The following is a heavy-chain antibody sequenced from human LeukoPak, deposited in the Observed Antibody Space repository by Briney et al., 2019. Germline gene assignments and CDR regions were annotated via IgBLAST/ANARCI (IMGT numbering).Heavy chain of an antibody. CDR1: GGSISSGSYY. CDR2: IYTSGST. CDR3: ARERSGYDDAFDI. V-gene: IGHV4-61*02. J-gene: IGHJ3*02. Sequence: SETLSLTCTVSGGSISSGSYYWSWIRQPAGKGLEWIGRIYTSGSTNYNPSLKSRVTISVDTSKNQFSLKLSSVTAAGTAVYYCARERSGYDDAFDIWGQGTMVTVPS. D-gene: IGHD3-22*01.